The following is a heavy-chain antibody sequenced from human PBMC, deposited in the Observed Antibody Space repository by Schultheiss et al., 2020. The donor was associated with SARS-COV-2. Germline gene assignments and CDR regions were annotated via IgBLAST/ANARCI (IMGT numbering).Heavy chain of an antibody. CDR1: GYTFTGYY. CDR3: ARDGYYYDSSGYSLLGYYYYGMDV. Sequence: VKVSCKASGYTFTGYYMHWVRQAPGQGLEWMGGIIPIFGTANYAQKLQGRVTMTTDTSTSTAYMELRSLRSDDTAVYYCARDGYYYDSSGYSLLGYYYYGMDVWGQGTTVTVSS. V-gene: IGHV1-69*05. J-gene: IGHJ6*02. D-gene: IGHD3-22*01. CDR2: IIPIFGTA.